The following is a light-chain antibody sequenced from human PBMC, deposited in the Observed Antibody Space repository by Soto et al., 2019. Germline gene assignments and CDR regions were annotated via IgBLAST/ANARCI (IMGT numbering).Light chain of an antibody. Sequence: QSVLTQPASVSGSPGQSITISCTGTSSDVGGYNSVSWYQQHPGKAPKLMIYEVSNRPSGVSNRFSGSKSGNTASLTISGLQADDEADYYCISYTSSVTLVFGGGTKVTVL. V-gene: IGLV2-14*01. CDR2: EVS. CDR3: ISYTSSVTLV. CDR1: SSDVGGYNS. J-gene: IGLJ2*01.